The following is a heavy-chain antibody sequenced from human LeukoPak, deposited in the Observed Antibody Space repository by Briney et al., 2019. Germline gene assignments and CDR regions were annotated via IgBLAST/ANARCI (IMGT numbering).Heavy chain of an antibody. Sequence: PGGSLRLSCAASGFTFSGSAMHWVRQASGKGLEWVGRIRSKANSYATAYAASVKGRFTISRDNAKNSLYLQMNSLRAEDTAVYYCARGYCSGGSCYSSYFDYWGQGTLVTVSS. J-gene: IGHJ4*02. V-gene: IGHV3-73*01. CDR2: IRSKANSYAT. CDR1: GFTFSGSA. CDR3: ARGYCSGGSCYSSYFDY. D-gene: IGHD2-15*01.